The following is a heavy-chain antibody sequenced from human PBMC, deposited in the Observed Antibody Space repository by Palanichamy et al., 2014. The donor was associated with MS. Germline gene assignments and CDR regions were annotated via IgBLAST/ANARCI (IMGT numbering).Heavy chain of an antibody. CDR2: IHHSGST. J-gene: IGHJ5*02. D-gene: IGHD6-6*01. V-gene: IGHV4-34*01. CDR3: ARGVEEYSRSSSSFWGGFWFNP. Sequence: QVQLQQWGAGLLKPSETLSLTCAVYSGSLSGHYWICIRQPPGKGLEWIGEIHHSGSTRYNPSLKSRVTIAVDTSKNQFSLNLNSVTAAGTAVYYCARGVEEYSRSSSSFWGGFWFNPWGQGTLVTVSS. CDR1: SGSLSGHY.